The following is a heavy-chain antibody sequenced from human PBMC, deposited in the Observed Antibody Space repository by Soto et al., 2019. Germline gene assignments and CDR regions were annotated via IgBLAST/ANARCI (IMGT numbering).Heavy chain of an antibody. CDR3: ARGNWNYGYFDY. J-gene: IGHJ4*02. D-gene: IGHD1-7*01. V-gene: IGHV3-33*01. CDR1: GFTVSNYG. CDR2: IWYDGGHK. Sequence: QVQLVESGGGVVQPGRSLRLSCAASGFTVSNYGMHCVRQAPGKGLEWVAVIWYDGGHKDNADSVRGRFTISRDNSKNTLYLQMNSLRAEDTAVYYCARGNWNYGYFDYWGQGTLVTVSS.